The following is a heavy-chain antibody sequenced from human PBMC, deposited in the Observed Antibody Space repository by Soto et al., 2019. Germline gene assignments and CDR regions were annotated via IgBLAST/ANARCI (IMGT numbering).Heavy chain of an antibody. D-gene: IGHD2-8*01. CDR1: GFTFSSYA. V-gene: IGHV3-23*01. Sequence: EVQLLESGGGLVQPGGSLRLSCAASGFTFSSYAMSWVRQAPGKGLEWVSAISGSGGSTYYADSVKGWFTISRDNSKNALYLQNNKLRAEDKAVYYCAKTMVYAIRLGGDDAFDIGGQGTMVTVSS. J-gene: IGHJ3*02. CDR2: ISGSGGST. CDR3: AKTMVYAIRLGGDDAFDI.